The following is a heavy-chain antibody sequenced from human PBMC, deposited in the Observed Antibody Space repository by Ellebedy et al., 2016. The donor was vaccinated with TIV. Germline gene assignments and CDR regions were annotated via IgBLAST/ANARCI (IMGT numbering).Heavy chain of an antibody. CDR3: ARDRGGYYDRGYFDY. CDR2: INPSGGST. J-gene: IGHJ4*02. D-gene: IGHD3-22*01. CDR1: GSIFSAYY. V-gene: IGHV1-46*01. Sequence: ASVKVSCXASGSIFSAYYMHWVRQAPGQGLEWMGIINPSGGSTSYAQKFQGRVTMTRDTSTSTVYMELSSLRSEDTAVYYCARDRGGYYDRGYFDYWGQGTLVTVSS.